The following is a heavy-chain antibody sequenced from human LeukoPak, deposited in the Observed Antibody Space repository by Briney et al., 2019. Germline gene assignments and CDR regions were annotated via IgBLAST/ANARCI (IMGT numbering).Heavy chain of an antibody. CDR3: ARGNLPGIAAAGPDY. CDR2: IIPNLGIA. CDR1: GGTFSSYA. J-gene: IGHJ4*02. Sequence: SVKVSCKASGGTFSSYAISWVRQAPGQGLEWMGRIIPNLGIANYAQKFQGRVTITADKSTSTAYMELSSLRSEDTAVYYCARGNLPGIAAAGPDYWGQGTLVTVSS. V-gene: IGHV1-69*04. D-gene: IGHD6-13*01.